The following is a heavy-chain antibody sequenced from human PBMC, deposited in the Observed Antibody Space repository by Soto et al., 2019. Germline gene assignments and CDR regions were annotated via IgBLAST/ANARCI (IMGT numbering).Heavy chain of an antibody. D-gene: IGHD1-1*01. CDR2: ISYDGSNK. CDR3: ARDGVGWNPGDYYGMDV. Sequence: GSLRLSCAASGFTFSSYAMHWVRQAPGKGLEWVAVISYDGSNKYYADSVKGRFTISRDNSKNTLYLQMNSLRAEDTAVYYCARDGVGWNPGDYYGMDVWGQGTTVTVSS. J-gene: IGHJ6*02. CDR1: GFTFSSYA. V-gene: IGHV3-30-3*01.